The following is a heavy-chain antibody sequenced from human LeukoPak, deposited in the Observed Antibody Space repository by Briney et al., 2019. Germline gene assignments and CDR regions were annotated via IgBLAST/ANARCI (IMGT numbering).Heavy chain of an antibody. J-gene: IGHJ3*02. CDR1: GGSISSSSYY. V-gene: IGHV4-39*01. CDR2: IYYSGST. Sequence: PSETLSLTCTVSGGSISSSSYYWGWIRQPPGKGLEWIGSIYYSGSTYYNPSLKSQVTIPVDTSKNQFSLKLSSVTAADTAVYYCARPYCSSTSCYMAFAFDIWGQGTMVTVSS. CDR3: ARPYCSSTSCYMAFAFDI. D-gene: IGHD2-2*02.